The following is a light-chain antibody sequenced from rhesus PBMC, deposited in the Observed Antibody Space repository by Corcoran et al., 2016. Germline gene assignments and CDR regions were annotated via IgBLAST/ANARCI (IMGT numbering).Light chain of an antibody. J-gene: IGLJ1*01. CDR3: SSYAGSNIFYI. CDR1: SSDIGGYNY. Sequence: QAALTQPRSVSGSPGQSVTISCTGTSSDIGGYNYVSWYQQHPDTAPKLMIYEVNKRPSGVSDWFSGSKSANTASLTISGLQAEDEADYYCSSYAGSNIFYIFGAGTRLTVL. CDR2: EVN. V-gene: IGLV2-32*02.